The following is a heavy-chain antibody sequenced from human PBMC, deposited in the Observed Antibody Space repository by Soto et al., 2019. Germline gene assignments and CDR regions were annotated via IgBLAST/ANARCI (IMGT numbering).Heavy chain of an antibody. CDR1: GYTFTSYG. V-gene: IGHV1-18*01. Sequence: GASVKVSCKASGYTFTSYGISWVRQAPGQGLEWMGWISAYNGNTNYAQKLQGRVTMTTDTSTSTAYMELRSLRSDDTAVYYCACSRCSGGSCYVLGPLYYGMDVWGQGTTVTVSS. CDR2: ISAYNGNT. D-gene: IGHD2-15*01. J-gene: IGHJ6*02. CDR3: ACSRCSGGSCYVLGPLYYGMDV.